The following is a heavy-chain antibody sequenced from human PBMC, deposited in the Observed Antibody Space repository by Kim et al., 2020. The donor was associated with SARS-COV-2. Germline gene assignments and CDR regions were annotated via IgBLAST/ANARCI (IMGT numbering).Heavy chain of an antibody. CDR2: ISYSGRT. J-gene: IGHJ3*02. V-gene: IGHV4-31*03. D-gene: IGHD3-3*01. Sequence: SETRSLTCTVSGGSISSGGYYWSWIRQHPGKGLEWFGYISYSGRTYYNPSLKSRVTISVDTSKNQFSLKLSSVTAADTAVYYCARGDTIFGVVINAFDI. CDR3: ARGDTIFGVVINAFDI. CDR1: GGSISSGGYY.